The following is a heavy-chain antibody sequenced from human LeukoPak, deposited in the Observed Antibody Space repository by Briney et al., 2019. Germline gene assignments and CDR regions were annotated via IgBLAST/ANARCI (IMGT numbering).Heavy chain of an antibody. Sequence: ASVKVSCKASGYTFTRYGVSWVRQAPGQGLEWVGWVSGYNHNTNYAHKLQGRVTMTTDTSTSTAYMELRSLTSDDTAMYYCARGGGRDSGKENDYWGQGTLVTVSS. CDR3: ARGGGRDSGKENDY. V-gene: IGHV1-18*01. D-gene: IGHD2-21*01. J-gene: IGHJ4*02. CDR1: GYTFTRYG. CDR2: VSGYNHNT.